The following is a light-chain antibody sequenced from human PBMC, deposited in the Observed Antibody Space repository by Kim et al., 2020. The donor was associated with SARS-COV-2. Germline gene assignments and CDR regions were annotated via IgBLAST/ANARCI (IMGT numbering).Light chain of an antibody. CDR2: LNSDGSH. CDR3: QTWGTDIVV. CDR1: SGHSSYD. J-gene: IGLJ2*01. Sequence: QLVLTHSPSASASLGASVKLTCTLSSGHSSYDIAWHQQQPEKGPRYLMKLNSDGSHSKGDGTPDRFSGSSSGAERYLTISSLQSEDEADYYCQTWGTDIVVFGGGTQLTVL. V-gene: IGLV4-69*01.